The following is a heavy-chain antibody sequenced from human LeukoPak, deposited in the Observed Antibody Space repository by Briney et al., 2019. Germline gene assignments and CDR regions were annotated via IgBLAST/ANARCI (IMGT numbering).Heavy chain of an antibody. J-gene: IGHJ3*02. CDR2: ISSRGTTT. CDR3: VRDRGTATVRSFDI. V-gene: IGHV3-48*03. Sequence: PGGSLRLSCAASGFSFGRYEMNWVRQAPGKGLEWVSYISSRGTTTHYADSVKGRFIISRDNAENSLYLQMNSLRVEDTALYHCVRDRGTATVRSFDIWGQGTMVTVSS. D-gene: IGHD4-17*01. CDR1: GFSFGRYE.